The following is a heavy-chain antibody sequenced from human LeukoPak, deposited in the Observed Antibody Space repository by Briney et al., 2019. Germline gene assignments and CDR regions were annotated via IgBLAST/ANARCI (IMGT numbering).Heavy chain of an antibody. CDR3: ASHYFDSSGYYYR. CDR2: ISSSGGTI. J-gene: IGHJ4*02. D-gene: IGHD3-22*01. V-gene: IGHV3-11*04. CDR1: GFTFSDYY. Sequence: GGSLRLSCAASGFTFSDYYMSWIRQAPGKGLEWVSYISSSGGTIYYADSVKGRFTISRDNAKNSLYLQMNSLRAEDTAVYYCASHYFDSSGYYYRWGQGTLVTVSS.